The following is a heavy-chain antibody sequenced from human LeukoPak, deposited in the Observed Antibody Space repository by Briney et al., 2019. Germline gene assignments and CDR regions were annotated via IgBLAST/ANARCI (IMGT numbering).Heavy chain of an antibody. D-gene: IGHD3-22*01. CDR1: GGSISSGGYY. CDR3: ARGDDYYDSSGYFDY. J-gene: IGHJ4*02. CDR2: IYYSGST. V-gene: IGHV4-31*03. Sequence: SSETLSLTCTVSGGSISSGGYYWSWIRQHPRKGLEWIGYIYYSGSTYYNPSLKSRVTISVDTSKNQFSLKLSSVTAADTAVYYCARGDDYYDSSGYFDYWGQGTLVTVSS.